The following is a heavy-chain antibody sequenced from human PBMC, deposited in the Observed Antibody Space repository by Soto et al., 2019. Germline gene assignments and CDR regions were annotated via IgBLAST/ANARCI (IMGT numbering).Heavy chain of an antibody. Sequence: GGSLRLSCATSGFTFSSSSMNWVRQAPGKRLEWVSSISGTSDYIDYADAVKGRFTISRDNAKNSLSLQMNSLRAEDTAVYYCARVPSYYDSGNYYYFDHWGQETPLTVSS. V-gene: IGHV3-21*01. CDR3: ARVPSYYDSGNYYYFDH. CDR1: GFTFSSSS. J-gene: IGHJ4*02. D-gene: IGHD3-10*01. CDR2: ISGTSDYI.